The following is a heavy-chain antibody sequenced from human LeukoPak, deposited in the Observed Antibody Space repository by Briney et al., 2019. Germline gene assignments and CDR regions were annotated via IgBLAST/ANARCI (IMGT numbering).Heavy chain of an antibody. CDR1: GGTFSSYA. D-gene: IGHD5-18*01. V-gene: IGHV1-69*04. CDR2: IIPILGIA. J-gene: IGHJ4*02. Sequence: ASVKVSCKASGGTFSSYAISWVRQAPGQGLEWMGRIIPILGIANYAQKFQGRVTITADKSTSTACMELGSLRSEDTAVYYCARAKTLDTAMAYFDYWGQGTLVTVSS. CDR3: ARAKTLDTAMAYFDY.